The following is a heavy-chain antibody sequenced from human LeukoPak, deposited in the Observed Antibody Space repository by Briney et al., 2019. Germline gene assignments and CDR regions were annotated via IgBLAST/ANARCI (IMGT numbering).Heavy chain of an antibody. CDR2: ISSSSSYI. CDR3: ATTMAGTADY. J-gene: IGHJ4*02. CDR1: GFTFSSYS. Sequence: GGSLRLSCAASGFTFSSYSMNWVRQAPGKGLEWVSSISSSSSYIYYTDSVKGRFTISRDNAKNSLYLQMNSLRAEDTAVYYCATTMAGTADYWGQGTLVTVSS. V-gene: IGHV3-21*01. D-gene: IGHD6-19*01.